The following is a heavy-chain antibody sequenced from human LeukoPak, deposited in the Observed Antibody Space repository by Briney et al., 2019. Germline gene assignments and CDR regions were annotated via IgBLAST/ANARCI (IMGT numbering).Heavy chain of an antibody. D-gene: IGHD2-15*01. V-gene: IGHV4-4*07. CDR2: IYTSGST. CDR1: GGSISSYY. J-gene: IGHJ3*02. CDR3: ARDRWELPAFDI. Sequence: SETLSLTCTVSGGSISSYYWSWIRQPAGKGLEWIGRIYTSGSTTYNPSLKSRVTMSVDTYKNQFSLKLSSVTAADTAVYYCARDRWELPAFDIWGQGTMVTVSS.